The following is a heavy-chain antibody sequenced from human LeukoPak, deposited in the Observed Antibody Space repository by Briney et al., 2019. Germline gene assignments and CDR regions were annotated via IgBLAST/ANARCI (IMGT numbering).Heavy chain of an antibody. D-gene: IGHD5-12*01. Sequence: GGSLRLSCAASGFTFRSYAMTWVRQAPGKGLEWVSAISGSGDSTYYADSVKGRFTISRDNSKNTLYLEMSSLRGEDSAIYYCAKGRYSSSHYIGDYWGQGALVIVS. CDR2: ISGSGDST. CDR1: GFTFRSYA. J-gene: IGHJ4*02. CDR3: AKGRYSSSHYIGDY. V-gene: IGHV3-23*01.